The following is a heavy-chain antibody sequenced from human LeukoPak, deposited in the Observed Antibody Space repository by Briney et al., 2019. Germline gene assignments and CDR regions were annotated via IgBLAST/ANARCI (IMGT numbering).Heavy chain of an antibody. V-gene: IGHV4-34*01. Sequence: PSETLSLSCAVYGGSFSGYYWSWIRQPPGKGLEWIGEINHSGSTNYNPSLKSRVTISVDTSKNQFSLKLSSVTAADTAVYYCARDGRNYYGSRDNWFDPWGQGTLVTVSS. J-gene: IGHJ5*02. CDR2: INHSGST. CDR1: GGSFSGYY. D-gene: IGHD3-10*01. CDR3: ARDGRNYYGSRDNWFDP.